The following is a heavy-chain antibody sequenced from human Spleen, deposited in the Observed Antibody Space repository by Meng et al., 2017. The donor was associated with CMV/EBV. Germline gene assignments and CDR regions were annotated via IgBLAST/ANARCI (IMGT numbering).Heavy chain of an antibody. CDR2: IYSGGNT. V-gene: IGHV3-53*05. D-gene: IGHD6-6*01. CDR3: ARSLRDYSTSSNYYYYGMGV. Sequence: GESLKISCAASGFTVSSNYMSWVRQAPGKGLEWVSVIYSGGNTYYADSVKGRFTISRDNSKNTLFLEMNSLRTEDTAVYYCARSLRDYSTSSNYYYYGMGVWGQGTTVTVSS. J-gene: IGHJ6*02. CDR1: GFTVSSNY.